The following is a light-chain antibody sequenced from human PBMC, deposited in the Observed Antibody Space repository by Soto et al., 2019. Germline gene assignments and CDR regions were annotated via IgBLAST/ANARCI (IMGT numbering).Light chain of an antibody. CDR1: QAIMNC. CDR2: GTS. Sequence: DIELTQSPATLSSSVGERATLSCRASQAIMNCLAWYQHGPGQAPKRLIYGTSRRHTGVPARFSGRGSGTDFTLTISSLEPEDFAVYYCHQRYSCPITFGQGTRLEIK. CDR3: HQRYSCPIT. J-gene: IGKJ5*01. V-gene: IGKV3D-11*01.